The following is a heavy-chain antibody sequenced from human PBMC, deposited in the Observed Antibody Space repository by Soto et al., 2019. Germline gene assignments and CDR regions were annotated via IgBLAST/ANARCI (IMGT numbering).Heavy chain of an antibody. D-gene: IGHD5-18*01. Sequence: SETLSLTCTVSGDSISSSDNYWSWIRQPPGEGLEWIGFISYSGTTSYSPSLKSRLAISLDTSKNQFSLSLSSVTAADTAVYYCARGRGYSYGLDPWGQGTLVTVS. CDR3: ARGRGYSYGLDP. J-gene: IGHJ5*02. V-gene: IGHV4-30-4*01. CDR2: ISYSGTT. CDR1: GDSISSSDNY.